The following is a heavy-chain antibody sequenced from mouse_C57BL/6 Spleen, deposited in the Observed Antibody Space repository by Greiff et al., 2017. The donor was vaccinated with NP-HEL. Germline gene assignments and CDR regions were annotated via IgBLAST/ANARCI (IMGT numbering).Heavy chain of an antibody. D-gene: IGHD1-1*01. J-gene: IGHJ2*01. V-gene: IGHV1-82*01. Sequence: VQLQQSGPELVKPGASVKISCKASGYAFSSSWMNWVKQRPGKGLEWIGRIYPGDGDTNYNGKFKGKATLTADKSSSTAYMQLSSLTSEDSAVYFWAREDYYGSSWSFVDYWGQGTTLTVSS. CDR1: GYAFSSSW. CDR2: IYPGDGDT. CDR3: AREDYYGSSWSFVDY.